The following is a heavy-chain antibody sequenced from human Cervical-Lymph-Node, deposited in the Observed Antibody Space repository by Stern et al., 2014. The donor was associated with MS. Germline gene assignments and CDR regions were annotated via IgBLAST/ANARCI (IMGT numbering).Heavy chain of an antibody. CDR1: GFTFSSYG. V-gene: IGHV3-33*01. J-gene: IGHJ6*02. Sequence: QVQLVQSGGGVVQPGRSLRLSCAASGFTFSSYGMHWVRQAPGKGLEWVAVIWYDGSNKYYADSVKGRFTISRDNSKNTLYLQMNSLRAEDTAVYYCARDDGNYYYYYGMDVWGQGTTVTVSS. CDR2: IWYDGSNK. CDR3: ARDDGNYYYYYGMDV.